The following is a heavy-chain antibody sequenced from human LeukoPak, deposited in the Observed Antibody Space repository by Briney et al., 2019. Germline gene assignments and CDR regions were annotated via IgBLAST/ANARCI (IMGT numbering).Heavy chain of an antibody. J-gene: IGHJ4*02. CDR2: ISAYNGNT. V-gene: IGHV1-18*01. CDR1: GYTFTSYG. CDR3: ARARGGGSNPNLNDY. Sequence: GASVKVSCKASGYTFTSYGISWVRPAPGQGLEWMGWISAYNGNTHYAQKLQGRVTMTTDTSTSTAYMELRSLRSDDTAVYYCARARGGGSNPNLNDYWGQGTLVTVSS. D-gene: IGHD2-15*01.